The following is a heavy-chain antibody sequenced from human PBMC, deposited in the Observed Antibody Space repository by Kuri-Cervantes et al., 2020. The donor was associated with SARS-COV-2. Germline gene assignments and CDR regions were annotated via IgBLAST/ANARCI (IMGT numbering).Heavy chain of an antibody. Sequence: GESLKISCAASGFTFSDYYMSWIRQAPGKGLEWVSYISSSGSTIYYADSVKGRFTISRDNAKNSLYLQMNSLKTEDTAVYYCRGAVAGRDDDYWGQGTLVTVSS. D-gene: IGHD6-19*01. V-gene: IGHV3-11*01. CDR1: GFTFSDYY. CDR2: ISSSGSTI. J-gene: IGHJ4*02. CDR3: RGAVAGRDDDY.